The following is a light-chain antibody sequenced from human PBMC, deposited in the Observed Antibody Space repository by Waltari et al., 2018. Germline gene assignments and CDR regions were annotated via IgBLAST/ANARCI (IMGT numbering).Light chain of an antibody. V-gene: IGKV1-6*01. J-gene: IGKJ4*01. Sequence: AIQMTQSPSSLGASVGDRVTITCRASKVIQSDLGWYQKKAGQAPNLLIRSATTLQSGVPARCSGSGSGTDFTLTINGLQPEDFATYYCLQDYEYPLTFGGGTRVDIK. CDR2: SAT. CDR3: LQDYEYPLT. CDR1: KVIQSD.